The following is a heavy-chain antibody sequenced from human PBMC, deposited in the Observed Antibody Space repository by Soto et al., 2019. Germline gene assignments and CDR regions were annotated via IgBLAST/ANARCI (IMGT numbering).Heavy chain of an antibody. Sequence: QVQLQESGPGLVKPSQTLSLTCTVSGDSFSSGGYYWNWVRQHPGKGLGWIGFIYYNGNTYYNPSLKSRVTISVDTSNTKFSPTLSSVTAADTSVYYCARAGLSMAVAALFYNYAMDVGGRWTTVTVSS. V-gene: IGHV4-31*03. CDR2: IYYNGNT. CDR1: GDSFSSGGYY. CDR3: ARAGLSMAVAALFYNYAMDV. D-gene: IGHD6-19*01. J-gene: IGHJ6*02.